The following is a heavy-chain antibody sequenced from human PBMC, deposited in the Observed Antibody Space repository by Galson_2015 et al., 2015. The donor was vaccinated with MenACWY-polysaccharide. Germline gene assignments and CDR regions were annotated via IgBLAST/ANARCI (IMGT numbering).Heavy chain of an antibody. D-gene: IGHD6-13*01. Sequence: PLRLSCAASGFTFSTYWMSWVRQAPGKGLEGVANIKQDGSEKYHVDSVKGRFTISRDNAKNSVYLQMNSLRAEDTAVYYCARERARDPYSSSYYACWGQGTLVTVSS. CDR3: ARERARDPYSSSYYAC. CDR2: IKQDGSEK. J-gene: IGHJ4*02. CDR1: GFTFSTYW. V-gene: IGHV3-7*01.